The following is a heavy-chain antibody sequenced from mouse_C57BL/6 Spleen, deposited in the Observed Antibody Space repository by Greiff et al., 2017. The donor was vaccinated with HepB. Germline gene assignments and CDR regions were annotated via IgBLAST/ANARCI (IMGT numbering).Heavy chain of an antibody. D-gene: IGHD1-1*01. Sequence: EVQLQQSGPELVKPGASVKISCKASGYTFTDYYMNWVKQSHGKSLEWIGDINPNNGGTSYNQKFKGKATLTVDKSSSTAYMELRSLTSEDSAVYYCARRPYYYDIMDYWGQGTSVTVSS. V-gene: IGHV1-26*01. CDR3: ARRPYYYDIMDY. CDR2: INPNNGGT. CDR1: GYTFTDYY. J-gene: IGHJ4*01.